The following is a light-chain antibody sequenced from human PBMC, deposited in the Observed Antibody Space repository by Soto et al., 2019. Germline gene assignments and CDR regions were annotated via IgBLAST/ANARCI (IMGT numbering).Light chain of an antibody. CDR3: QRYGGSPLYT. J-gene: IGKJ2*01. CDR1: QSVSSSY. V-gene: IGKV3-20*01. CDR2: GAS. Sequence: EIVLTQSPGTLSLSPGERATLSCRASQSVSSSYLGWYQQKPGQASRLLIYGASSRATGIPDRFSGSGSGTDFTLTISRLEPEDFAVYYCQRYGGSPLYTFGQGTKLEIK.